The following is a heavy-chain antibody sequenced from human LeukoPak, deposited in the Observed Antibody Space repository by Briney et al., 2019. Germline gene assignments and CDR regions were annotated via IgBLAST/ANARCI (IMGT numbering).Heavy chain of an antibody. CDR1: GYSFTNYW. D-gene: IGHD3-10*01. CDR3: ARGPYGSGTYYFNWFDP. Sequence: GESLKISCKGSGYSFTNYWIGWVRQMPGKGLEWMGIIYPGDSNTRYSPSFQGQVSISADRSINTAYLQWSSLQASDTAMYYCARGPYGSGTYYFNWFDPWGQGTPVTVSS. CDR2: IYPGDSNT. J-gene: IGHJ5*02. V-gene: IGHV5-51*01.